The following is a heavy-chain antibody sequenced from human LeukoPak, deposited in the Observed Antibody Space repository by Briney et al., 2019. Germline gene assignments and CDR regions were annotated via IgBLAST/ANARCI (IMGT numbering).Heavy chain of an antibody. CDR2: ISWNSGNI. V-gene: IGHV3-9*01. J-gene: IGHJ3*02. CDR3: ARDLVIRGATHDAFDI. Sequence: GGSLRLSCAASGFTFDDYAMHWVRQAPGKGLEWVSGISWNSGNIGYADSLKGRFTISRDNAKNSLYLQMNSLRAEDTAVYYCARDLVIRGATHDAFDIWGQGTMVTVSS. D-gene: IGHD3-10*01. CDR1: GFTFDDYA.